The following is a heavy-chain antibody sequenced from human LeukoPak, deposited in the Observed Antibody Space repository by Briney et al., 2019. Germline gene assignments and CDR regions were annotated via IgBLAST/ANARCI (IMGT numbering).Heavy chain of an antibody. J-gene: IGHJ4*02. Sequence: ASVKVSCKASGYTFTSYAMNWVRQAPGQGLGWMGWINTNTGNPTYAQGFTGRFVFSLDTSVSTAYLQISSLKAEDTAVYYCARTTVVVVAATPRYYFDYWGQGTLVTVSS. D-gene: IGHD2-15*01. CDR2: INTNTGNP. V-gene: IGHV7-4-1*02. CDR3: ARTTVVVVAATPRYYFDY. CDR1: GYTFTSYA.